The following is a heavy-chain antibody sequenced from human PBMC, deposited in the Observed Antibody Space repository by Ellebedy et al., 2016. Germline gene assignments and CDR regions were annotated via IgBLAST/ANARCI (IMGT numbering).Heavy chain of an antibody. CDR1: GFNFRSYV. D-gene: IGHD2-21*01. CDR2: ISDSGGST. Sequence: GESLKISXAASGFNFRSYVMSWVRQAPGKGLEWVSGISDSGGSTYYTDSVKGRFTISRDNSKNTLYLQMNSLRVEDTAVYYCANECCGGPNWFNLWGRGTLVTVSS. V-gene: IGHV3-23*01. CDR3: ANECCGGPNWFNL. J-gene: IGHJ5*02.